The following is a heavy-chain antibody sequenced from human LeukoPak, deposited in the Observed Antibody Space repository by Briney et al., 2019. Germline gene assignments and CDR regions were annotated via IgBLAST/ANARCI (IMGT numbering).Heavy chain of an antibody. CDR1: GFTFSGSA. CDR3: TRLLVRGVLDFDY. V-gene: IGHV3-73*01. D-gene: IGHD3-10*01. CDR2: IRSKANSYAT. Sequence: PGGSLRLSCAASGFTFSGSAMHWVRQASGKGLEWVGRIRSKANSYATAYAASVKGRFTISGDDSKNTAYLQMNSLKTEDTAVYYCTRLLVRGVLDFDYWGQGTLVTVSS. J-gene: IGHJ4*02.